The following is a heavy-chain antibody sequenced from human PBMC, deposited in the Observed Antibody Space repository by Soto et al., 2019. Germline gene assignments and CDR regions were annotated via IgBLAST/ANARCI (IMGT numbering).Heavy chain of an antibody. CDR1: GFTFSDYY. J-gene: IGHJ6*03. Sequence: PGGSLRLSCAASGFTFSDYYMSWIRQALGKGLEWVSYISSSGSTIYYADSVKGRFTISRDNAKNSLYLQMNSLRAEDTAVYYCAGGEIYPHYYYMDVWGKGTTVTVSS. V-gene: IGHV3-11*01. CDR2: ISSSGSTI. CDR3: AGGEIYPHYYYMDV.